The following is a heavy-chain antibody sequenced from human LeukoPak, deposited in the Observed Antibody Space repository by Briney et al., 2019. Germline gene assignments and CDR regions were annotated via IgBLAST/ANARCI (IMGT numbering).Heavy chain of an antibody. CDR1: GFTFSSYA. Sequence: GGSLRLSCAASGFTFSSYAMHWVRQAPGKGLEWVAVISYDGSNKYYADSVKGRFTISRDNSKNTLYLQMNSLRAEDTAVHYCARAGYSYGPQWGQGTLVTVSS. CDR3: ARAGYSYGPQ. D-gene: IGHD5-18*01. V-gene: IGHV3-30-3*01. CDR2: ISYDGSNK. J-gene: IGHJ4*02.